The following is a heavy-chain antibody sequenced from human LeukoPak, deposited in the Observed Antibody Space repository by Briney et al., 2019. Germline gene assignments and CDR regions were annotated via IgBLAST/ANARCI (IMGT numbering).Heavy chain of an antibody. CDR2: IYSGGST. CDR1: GFTVSSDY. J-gene: IGHJ4*02. D-gene: IGHD3-10*01. Sequence: PGGSLRLSCAASGFTVSSDYMSWVRQAPGKGPEWVSTIYSGGSTYYADSVKGRFTISRDRPKNTVYLQMNSLRAEDTAVYYCARTHGGAGSPNNFDYWGQGTLVTVSS. V-gene: IGHV3-53*01. CDR3: ARTHGGAGSPNNFDY.